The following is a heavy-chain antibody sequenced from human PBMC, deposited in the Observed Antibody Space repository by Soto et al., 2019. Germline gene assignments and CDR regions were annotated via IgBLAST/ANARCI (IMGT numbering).Heavy chain of an antibody. D-gene: IGHD2-2*02. CDR2: ISAYTGNT. J-gene: IGHJ6*02. CDR1: GYALTSYD. Sequence: GVSVNVSCKASGYALTSYDINCVRKAPGQGLEWMGWISAYTGNTNYAQKLQGRVTMTTDTSTSTAYMELRSLRSDDTAVYYCAREPDIVVVPAAIFGYYYYGMDVWGQGTTVTVSS. CDR3: AREPDIVVVPAAIFGYYYYGMDV. V-gene: IGHV1-18*04.